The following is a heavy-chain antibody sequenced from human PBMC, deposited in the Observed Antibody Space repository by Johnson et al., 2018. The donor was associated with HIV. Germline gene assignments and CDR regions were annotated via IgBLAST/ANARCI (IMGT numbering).Heavy chain of an antibody. J-gene: IGHJ3*02. CDR1: GFTFSSYG. D-gene: IGHD1-7*01. V-gene: IGHV3-33*08. CDR2: IWYDGSNK. Sequence: QVQLVESGGGVVQPGRSLRLSCAASGFTFSSYGMHWVRQAPAKGLEWVAVIWYDGSNKYYADSVNGRFTISRDNSKNTLYLQMNSLSAEDTAVYYCARYEGNYVAFDIWGQGTMVTVSS. CDR3: ARYEGNYVAFDI.